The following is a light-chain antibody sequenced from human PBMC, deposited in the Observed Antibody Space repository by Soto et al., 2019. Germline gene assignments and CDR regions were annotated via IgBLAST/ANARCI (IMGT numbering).Light chain of an antibody. Sequence: QSAPTQPASVSGSPGQSITISCTGTSSDVGGHNFVSWYQQHPGKAPKLIICEVSNRPSGVSNRFSGSKSANTASLTISGLQAEDEADYYCSSYTSSSTDVVFGGGTKLTVL. CDR1: SSDVGGHNF. CDR2: EVS. V-gene: IGLV2-14*01. J-gene: IGLJ2*01. CDR3: SSYTSSSTDVV.